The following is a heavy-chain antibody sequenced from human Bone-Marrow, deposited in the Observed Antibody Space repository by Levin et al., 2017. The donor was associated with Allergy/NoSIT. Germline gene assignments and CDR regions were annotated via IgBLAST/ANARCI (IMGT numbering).Heavy chain of an antibody. CDR3: ARGRPYLLGGIFDY. V-gene: IGHV1-69*13. CDR2: IIPIFGTA. D-gene: IGHD3-10*01. CDR1: GGTFSSYA. J-gene: IGHJ4*02. Sequence: SVKVSCKASGGTFSSYAISWVRQAPGQGLEWMGGIIPIFGTANYAQKFQGRVTITADESTSTAYMELSSLRSEDTAVYYCARGRPYLLGGIFDYWGQGTLVTVSS.